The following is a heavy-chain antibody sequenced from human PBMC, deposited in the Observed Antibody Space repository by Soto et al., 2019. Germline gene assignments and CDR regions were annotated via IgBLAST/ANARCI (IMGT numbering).Heavy chain of an antibody. Sequence: EVHLLESGGDLVQPGGSLRVSCAGSGFIFGSRAMSWVRQAPGEGLEWVSGIDGGGGDINYAGSRKGRLTISRDNSKSTLYLEMNSLRAEDTAVYYCATLKGASSGGTWYSQVADYWGQGTLVTVSS. CDR1: GFIFGSRA. CDR3: ATLKGASSGGTWYSQVADY. J-gene: IGHJ4*02. V-gene: IGHV3-23*01. D-gene: IGHD2-15*01. CDR2: IDGGGGDI.